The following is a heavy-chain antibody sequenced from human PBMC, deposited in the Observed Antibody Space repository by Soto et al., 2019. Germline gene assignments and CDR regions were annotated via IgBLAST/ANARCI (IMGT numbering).Heavy chain of an antibody. CDR3: AKPPYNNGWYY. V-gene: IGHV3-23*01. D-gene: IGHD6-19*01. J-gene: IGHJ4*02. Sequence: EVQLLESGGGLVQPGGSLRLSCAASGFTFSNYAMSWVRQAPGKGLEWVSAISSSGGSTYYADSVKGRFTISRDNSKNTLYLQLNSLRAEDTAVYYSAKPPYNNGWYYWGQGTLVTVSS. CDR1: GFTFSNYA. CDR2: ISSSGGST.